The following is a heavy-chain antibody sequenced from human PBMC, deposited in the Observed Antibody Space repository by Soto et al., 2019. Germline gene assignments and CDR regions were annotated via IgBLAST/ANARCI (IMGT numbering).Heavy chain of an antibody. CDR3: AKVRKSYCGGDCYSSFGY. J-gene: IGHJ4*02. V-gene: IGHV3-23*01. CDR1: GVTFSSYA. Sequence: EVQLLESGGGLVQPGGSLRLSCAASGVTFSSYAMSWVRQAPGKGLEWVSAISGSGGSTYYADSVKGRFTISRDNSKNTLYLQMNSLRAEDTAVYYWAKVRKSYCGGDCYSSFGYWGQGTLVTVSS. CDR2: ISGSGGST. D-gene: IGHD2-21*02.